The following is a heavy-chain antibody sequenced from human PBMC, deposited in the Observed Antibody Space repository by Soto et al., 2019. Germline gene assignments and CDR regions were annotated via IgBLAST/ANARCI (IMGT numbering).Heavy chain of an antibody. CDR1: GGSFSGYY. CDR2: INHSGST. D-gene: IGHD3-10*01. Sequence: SETLSLTCAVYGGSFSGYYWSWIRQPPGKGLEWIGEINHSGSTNYNPSLKSRVTVSVDTSKNQVSLKLSSVTAADTAVYYCARVSGIYYYGMDVWGQGTTVTVSS. V-gene: IGHV4-34*01. J-gene: IGHJ6*02. CDR3: ARVSGIYYYGMDV.